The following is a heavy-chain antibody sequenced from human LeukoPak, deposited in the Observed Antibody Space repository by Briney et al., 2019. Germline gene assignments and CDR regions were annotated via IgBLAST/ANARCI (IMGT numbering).Heavy chain of an antibody. D-gene: IGHD1-26*01. CDR3: ARVVGAISDY. CDR2: IFYSGST. J-gene: IGHJ4*02. CDR1: GGSIRSSTYY. V-gene: IGHV4-39*02. Sequence: SETLSLTCTVSGGSIRSSTYYWAWIRQPPGKGLEWIGSIFYSGSTYYNPSLKSRLTISVDTSNNHFSLNLNSVTAADTAVYYCARVVGAISDYWGQGTLVTVSS.